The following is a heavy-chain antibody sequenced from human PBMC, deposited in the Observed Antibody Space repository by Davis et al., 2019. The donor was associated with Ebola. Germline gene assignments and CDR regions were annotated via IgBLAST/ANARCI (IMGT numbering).Heavy chain of an antibody. CDR3: ARDQGSQGNFHY. CDR1: GFNFRSYG. V-gene: IGHV3-7*01. CDR2: IKQDGSTK. J-gene: IGHJ4*02. Sequence: PGGSLRLSCAASGFNFRSYGMHWVRQAPGKGLEWVANIKQDGSTKYYVDSVKGRFTISRDNARNSLYLQMDSLRAEDTALYYCARDQGSQGNFHYWGQGTLVAVSS. D-gene: IGHD6-19*01.